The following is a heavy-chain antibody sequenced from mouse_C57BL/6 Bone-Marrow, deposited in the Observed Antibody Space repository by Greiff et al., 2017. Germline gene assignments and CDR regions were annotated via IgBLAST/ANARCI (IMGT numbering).Heavy chain of an antibody. Sequence: EVHLVESGPELVKPGASVKISCKASGYSFTGYYMHWVKQSHGNILDWIGYIYPYNGVSSSNQKFKGKATLTVDKSSSTAYMELRSLTSEDSAVYYCARSRGNYVKFAYWGQGTLVTVSA. J-gene: IGHJ3*01. CDR1: GYSFTGYY. V-gene: IGHV1-31*01. D-gene: IGHD2-1*01. CDR2: IYPYNGVS. CDR3: ARSRGNYVKFAY.